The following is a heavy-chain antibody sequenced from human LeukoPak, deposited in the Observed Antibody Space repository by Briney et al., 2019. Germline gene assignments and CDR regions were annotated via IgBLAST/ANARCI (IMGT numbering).Heavy chain of an antibody. CDR3: ARLVYTAMVTYYYYYYMDV. Sequence: SETLSLTCTVSGGSVSSYYWSWVRQPPGKGLEWIGFIYFSGRTNYNPSLNSRVTISLDTSKNQFSLKLSSVTAADTAVYYCARLVYTAMVTYYYYYYMDVWGKGTTVTISS. V-gene: IGHV4-59*02. D-gene: IGHD5-18*01. CDR2: IYFSGRT. J-gene: IGHJ6*03. CDR1: GGSVSSYY.